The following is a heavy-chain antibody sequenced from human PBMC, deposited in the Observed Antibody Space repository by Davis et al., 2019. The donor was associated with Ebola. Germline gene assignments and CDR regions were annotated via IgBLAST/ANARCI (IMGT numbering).Heavy chain of an antibody. V-gene: IGHV1-18*01. Sequence: ASVKVSCKASGGTFSSYAISWVRQAPGQGLEWMGWISAYNGNTNYAQKLQGRVTMTTDTSTSTAYMELRSLRSDDTAVYYCARDRGMIAAAGHFDYWGQGTLVTVSS. CDR1: GGTFSSYA. CDR3: ARDRGMIAAAGHFDY. D-gene: IGHD6-13*01. CDR2: ISAYNGNT. J-gene: IGHJ4*02.